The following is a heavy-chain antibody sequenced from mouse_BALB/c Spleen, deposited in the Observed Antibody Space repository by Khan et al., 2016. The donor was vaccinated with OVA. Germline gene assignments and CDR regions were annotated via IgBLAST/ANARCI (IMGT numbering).Heavy chain of an antibody. D-gene: IGHD6-1*01. J-gene: IGHJ1*01. CDR2: INTYTGEP. CDR1: GYTFTNYG. Sequence: QIQLVQSGPELKKPGETVRISCKASGYTFTNYGMNWVKQAPGKGLKWMGWINTYTGEPTYADDFKGRFAFSLETSANTAYLQINNLKNEDTATYFCARSASDGFVDVWGAGTTVTVSS. CDR3: ARSASDGFVDV. V-gene: IGHV9-3-1*01.